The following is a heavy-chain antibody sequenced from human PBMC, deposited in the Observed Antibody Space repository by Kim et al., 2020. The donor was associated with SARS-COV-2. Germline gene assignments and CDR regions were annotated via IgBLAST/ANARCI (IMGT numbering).Heavy chain of an antibody. V-gene: IGHV4-34*01. Sequence: SETLSLTCAVYGGSFSGYYWSWIRQPPGKGLEWIGEINHSGSTNYNPSLKSRVTISVDTSKNQFSLKLSSVTAADTAVYYCARGTYGSGSYSYYGMEVWGQGTTVTVSS. CDR1: GGSFSGYY. CDR3: ARGTYGSGSYSYYGMEV. CDR2: INHSGST. J-gene: IGHJ6*02. D-gene: IGHD3-10*01.